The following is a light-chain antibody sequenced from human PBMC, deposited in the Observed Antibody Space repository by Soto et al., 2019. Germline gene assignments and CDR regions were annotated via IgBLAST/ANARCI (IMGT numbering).Light chain of an antibody. V-gene: IGKV3-20*01. CDR1: QSVSSSY. Sequence: EIVLTQSPGTLSLSPGERATLSCRASQSVSSSYLAWYQQKPGQAPRLLIYGASSRATGIPDRFSGSGSGTDFTLNISRLEPEDVAVYYCQQYGSSPPNTFGQGTKLEIK. J-gene: IGKJ2*01. CDR3: QQYGSSPPNT. CDR2: GAS.